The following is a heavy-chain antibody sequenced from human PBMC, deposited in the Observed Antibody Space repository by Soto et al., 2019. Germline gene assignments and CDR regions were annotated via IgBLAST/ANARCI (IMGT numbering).Heavy chain of an antibody. CDR1: GFTFEDYT. J-gene: IGHJ5*01. D-gene: IGHD3-16*01. CDR3: AKDGSQKDDDGNWLGS. Sequence: ESGGDVVQPGGSLRLSCAASGFTFEDYTIHWVCQAPGKALEWVSLISWDGGTTYYTHSVKGRFTISRDNSKNSLYLQMNSLRPEDTALYYCAKDGSQKDDDGNWLGSWGQGTLVTVSS. CDR2: ISWDGGTT. V-gene: IGHV3-43*01.